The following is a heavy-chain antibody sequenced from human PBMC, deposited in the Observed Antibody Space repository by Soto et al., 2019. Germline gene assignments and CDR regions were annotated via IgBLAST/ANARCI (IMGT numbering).Heavy chain of an antibody. J-gene: IGHJ5*01. V-gene: IGHV4-4*02. CDR3: ARERYSSGWYGGWFDS. CDR1: GGSISSSNW. CDR2: IYHSGST. D-gene: IGHD6-19*01. Sequence: SETLSLTCAVSGGSISSSNWWSWVRQPPGKGLEWIGEIYHSGSTNYNPSLKSRLTISVDTSKNQFSLKLSSVTAADTAVYYCARERYSSGWYGGWFDSWGQGTLVTVSS.